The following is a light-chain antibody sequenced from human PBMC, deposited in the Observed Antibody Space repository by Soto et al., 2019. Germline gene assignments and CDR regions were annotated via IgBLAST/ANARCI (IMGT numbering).Light chain of an antibody. V-gene: IGKV3-20*01. CDR1: QRLSASD. J-gene: IGKJ5*01. Sequence: EIVLTHSPGTLSLSPGQIATLSCRASQRLSASDIAWYQQKPGQAPKFLIYGVSSRATGIPDRFSGSGSGTDFTLTISRLEPEDFAVYYCQQYGSSPITFGQGTRLEIK. CDR2: GVS. CDR3: QQYGSSPIT.